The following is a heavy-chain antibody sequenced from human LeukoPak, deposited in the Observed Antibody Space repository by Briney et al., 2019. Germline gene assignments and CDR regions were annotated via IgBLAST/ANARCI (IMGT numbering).Heavy chain of an antibody. V-gene: IGHV4-4*02. J-gene: IGHJ4*02. Sequence: PSGTLSLTCAVSGASISSSHWWSWVRQPPGKGLEWIGEIYHSGSTNYNPSLKSRVTISVDKSKNQFSLKLNSVTAADTAVYYCARGGRSMATYDYWGQGTLVTVSS. CDR1: GASISSSHW. CDR2: IYHSGST. CDR3: ARGGRSMATYDY. D-gene: IGHD5-24*01.